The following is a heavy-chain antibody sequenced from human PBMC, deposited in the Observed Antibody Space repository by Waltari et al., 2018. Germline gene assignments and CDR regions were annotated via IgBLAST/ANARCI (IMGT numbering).Heavy chain of an antibody. CDR1: GFTFSRSW. D-gene: IGHD2-15*01. V-gene: IGHV3-74*03. CDR2: INNDGSST. Sequence: EVQLVESGGGLVQPGGSLRLSCAASGFTFSRSWIHWVRQFPGQGLMWVSRINNDGSSTVYADSLKGRFTISRDDAKNTVSLQMNNLSAEDTALYYCARAGLLGAFDVWGQGTMVTVSS. CDR3: ARAGLLGAFDV. J-gene: IGHJ3*01.